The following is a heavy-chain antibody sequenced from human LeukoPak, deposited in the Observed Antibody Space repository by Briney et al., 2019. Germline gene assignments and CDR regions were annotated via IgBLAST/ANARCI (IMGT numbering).Heavy chain of an antibody. V-gene: IGHV3-64*01. CDR3: ARGTMGATYYYGMDV. Sequence: GGSLRLSCAASGFTFNSYTMHWVRQAPGKGLEYVSAINNYGGSTYYANSVKGRFTISRDNSKNTLYLQMGSLRAEDMAVYYCARGTMGATYYYGMDVWGQGTTVTVSS. D-gene: IGHD1-26*01. CDR2: INNYGGST. J-gene: IGHJ6*02. CDR1: GFTFNSYT.